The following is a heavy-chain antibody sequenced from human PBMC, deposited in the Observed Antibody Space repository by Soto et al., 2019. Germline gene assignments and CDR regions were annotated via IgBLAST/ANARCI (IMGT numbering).Heavy chain of an antibody. V-gene: IGHV3-30-3*01. CDR2: ISYDGSNK. J-gene: IGHJ6*02. CDR1: GFTFSSYA. Sequence: PGGSLRLSCAASGFTFSSYAMHWVRQAPGKGLEWVAVISYDGSNKYYADSVKGRFTIFRDNSKNTLYLQMNSLRAEDTAVYYCARDLITMVRGVSSFYYYGMDVWGQGTTVTVSS. D-gene: IGHD3-10*01. CDR3: ARDLITMVRGVSSFYYYGMDV.